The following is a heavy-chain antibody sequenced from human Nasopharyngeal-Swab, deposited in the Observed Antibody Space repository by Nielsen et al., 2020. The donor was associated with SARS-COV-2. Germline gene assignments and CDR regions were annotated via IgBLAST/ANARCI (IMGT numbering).Heavy chain of an antibody. D-gene: IGHD3-10*01. CDR1: GGSFSGYY. Sequence: SETLSLTCAVYGGSFSGYYWSWIRQPPGKGLEWIGEINHSGSTNDNSSLKSRVTISVDTSKSQFSLKLSSVTAADTAVYYCARDGGSGSYYNWGPYYYYGMDVWGQGTTVTVSS. CDR2: INHSGST. CDR3: ARDGGSGSYYNWGPYYYYGMDV. J-gene: IGHJ6*02. V-gene: IGHV4-34*01.